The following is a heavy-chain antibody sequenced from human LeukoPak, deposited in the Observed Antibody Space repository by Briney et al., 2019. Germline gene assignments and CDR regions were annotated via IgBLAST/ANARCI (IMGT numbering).Heavy chain of an antibody. D-gene: IGHD1-26*01. CDR1: GFTFSSYD. J-gene: IGHJ4*02. CDR3: AKERGLSGSYPFDY. CDR2: ISGSGGST. Sequence: GGSLRLSCAASGFTFSSYDMSRVRQAPGKGLEWVSAISGSGGSTYYADSVKGRFTMSRDNSKNTLYLQMNSLRAEDTAVYYCAKERGLSGSYPFDYWGQGTLVTVSS. V-gene: IGHV3-23*01.